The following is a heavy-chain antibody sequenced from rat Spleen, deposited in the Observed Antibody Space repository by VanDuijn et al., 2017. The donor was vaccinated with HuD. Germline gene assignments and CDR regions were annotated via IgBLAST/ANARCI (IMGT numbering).Heavy chain of an antibody. D-gene: IGHD1-12*01. J-gene: IGHJ2*01. CDR1: GFTFSDYN. CDR3: ARRMERDSYAQDY. CDR2: ITYDGGTT. V-gene: IGHV5-7*01. Sequence: EVQLVESGGGLVQPGRSLKLSCAVSGFTFSDYNMAWVRQAPKKGLEWVATITYDGGTTYYRDSVRGRFIISRDNAKSTLYLQMDSLRSEDTATYYCARRMERDSYAQDYWGQGVMVTVSS.